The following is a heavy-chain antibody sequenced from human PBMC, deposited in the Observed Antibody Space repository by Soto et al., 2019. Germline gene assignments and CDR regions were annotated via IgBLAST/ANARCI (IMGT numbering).Heavy chain of an antibody. CDR3: ARAWDF. CDR2: ISYSGSP. D-gene: IGHD1-26*01. J-gene: IGHJ1*01. V-gene: IGHV4-30-4*01. CDR1: GVSVSRDYQ. Sequence: SETLSLTCTVSGVSVSRDYQWIWIRQPPGKGLEWIGHISYSGSPYYHPSLRSRLSISVDTSKNQFSVKVKSVTAADTAVYYCARAWDFWGQGTLVTVSS.